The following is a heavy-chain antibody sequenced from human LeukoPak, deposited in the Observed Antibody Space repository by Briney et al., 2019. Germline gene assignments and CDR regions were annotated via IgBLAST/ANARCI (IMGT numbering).Heavy chain of an antibody. CDR1: GFTCGDYS. V-gene: IGHV3-49*04. CDR2: IRSKAYGGTT. Sequence: GGSLRLSCTASGFTCGDYSMSWVRQAPGKGREWVGFIRSKAYGGTTEYAASVKGRFTISRDDSKSIAYLQMNSLKTEDTAVYYCTRGRGGWPLYYFHYWGEGTLVTVSS. D-gene: IGHD6-19*01. CDR3: TRGRGGWPLYYFHY. J-gene: IGHJ4*02.